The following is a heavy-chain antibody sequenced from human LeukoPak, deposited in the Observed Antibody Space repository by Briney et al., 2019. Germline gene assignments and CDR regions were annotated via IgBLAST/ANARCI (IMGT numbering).Heavy chain of an antibody. Sequence: SETLSLTCTVSGGSISTTNSYWGWIRQPPGKGLEWIGNAYPSGTSHYNPSLRSRVTISVDTSKSHFSLKLTSVTAADTALYYCARLIDYGGFYFYYYMDVWGKGTTVAVSS. CDR2: AYPSGTS. CDR3: ARLIDYGGFYFYYYMDV. V-gene: IGHV4-39*02. D-gene: IGHD4-17*01. CDR1: GGSISTTNSY. J-gene: IGHJ6*03.